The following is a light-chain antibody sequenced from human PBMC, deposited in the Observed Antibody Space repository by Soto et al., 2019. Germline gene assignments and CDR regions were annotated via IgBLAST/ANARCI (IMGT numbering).Light chain of an antibody. Sequence: LTQPASVSGSPGQSIAISCTGTSSDVGGYNFVSWYQQHPGEAPKLIIHEVTNRPSGVSDRFSGSKSGNTASLTISGLQADDEADYYCSSHTAHNTRVFGSGTKVTVL. V-gene: IGLV2-14*01. CDR3: SSHTAHNTRV. CDR1: SSDVGGYNF. J-gene: IGLJ1*01. CDR2: EVT.